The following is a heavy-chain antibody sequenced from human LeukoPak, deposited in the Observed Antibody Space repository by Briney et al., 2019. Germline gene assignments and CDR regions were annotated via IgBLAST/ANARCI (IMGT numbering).Heavy chain of an antibody. Sequence: ASVKVSCKASGYTFTSYAMQWVRQAPGQRLEWMGWINAGNGNTKYSQKFQGRVTITRDTSASTAYMELSSLRSEDTAVYYCARDTVDSSGYYHRTEVAFDYWGQGTLVTVSS. CDR2: INAGNGNT. CDR1: GYTFTSYA. V-gene: IGHV1-3*01. CDR3: ARDTVDSSGYYHRTEVAFDY. J-gene: IGHJ4*02. D-gene: IGHD3-22*01.